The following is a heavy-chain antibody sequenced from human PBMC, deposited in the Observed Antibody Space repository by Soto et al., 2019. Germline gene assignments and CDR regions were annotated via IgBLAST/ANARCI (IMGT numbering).Heavy chain of an antibody. V-gene: IGHV3-33*01. CDR2: IWYDGSNK. J-gene: IGHJ5*02. CDR3: ARLSCSSTSCYEGWFDP. CDR1: GFTFSSYG. Sequence: GGSLRLSCAASGFTFSSYGMHWVRQAPGKGLEWVAVIWYDGSNKYYADSVKGRFTISRDNSKSTLYLQMNSLRAEDTAVYYCARLSCSSTSCYEGWFDPWGQGTLVTVSS. D-gene: IGHD2-2*01.